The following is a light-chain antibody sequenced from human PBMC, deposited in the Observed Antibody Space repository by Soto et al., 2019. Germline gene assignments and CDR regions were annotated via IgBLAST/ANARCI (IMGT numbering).Light chain of an antibody. CDR3: QHYSTWLWT. V-gene: IGKV3-15*01. J-gene: IGKJ1*01. CDR1: QSVDSK. Sequence: EIVMTQSPATLSVSPGERATLSCRASQSVDSKLAWYQQKPGQGPRLLIYGASSRATGIPARFSGSGSGTAFTLTISSLQSEDVAVYYCQHYSTWLWTFGQGTKVEIK. CDR2: GAS.